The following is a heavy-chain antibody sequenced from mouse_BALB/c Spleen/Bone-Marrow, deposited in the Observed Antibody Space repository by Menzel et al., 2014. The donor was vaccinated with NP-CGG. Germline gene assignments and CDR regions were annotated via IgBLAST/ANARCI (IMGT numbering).Heavy chain of an antibody. Sequence: VQLQQSGAELVRPGSSVKISCKASGYVFTDYWMNWLRQRPGQGLEWIGQIFPVNADTNYKANFKDKVTLTADISSTTAYMQLNSLTSEDSAVYFCARFATGSFAYWGQGTLVTVSA. CDR3: ARFATGSFAY. V-gene: IGHV1-80*01. CDR1: GYVFTDYW. D-gene: IGHD1-1*01. CDR2: IFPVNADT. J-gene: IGHJ3*01.